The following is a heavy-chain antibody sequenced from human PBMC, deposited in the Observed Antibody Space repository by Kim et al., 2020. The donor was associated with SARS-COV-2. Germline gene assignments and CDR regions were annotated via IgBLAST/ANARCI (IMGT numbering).Heavy chain of an antibody. J-gene: IGHJ5*02. D-gene: IGHD1-26*01. CDR3: ARDETGSYKS. V-gene: IGHV3-72*01. Sequence: PASLKGRFTLQRDDSRNYLYLTMNSLKTEDTAVYYCARDETGSYKSWGQGTLVTVSS.